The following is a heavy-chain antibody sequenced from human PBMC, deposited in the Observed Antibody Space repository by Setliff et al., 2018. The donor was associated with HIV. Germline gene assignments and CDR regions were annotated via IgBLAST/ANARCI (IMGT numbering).Heavy chain of an antibody. Sequence: SETLSLTCTVSGGSISSGGYFWSWIRQPAGGGLVWIGRVSSSGNTNYNPSLKSRVIISLDTSKNQFSLKLSSVTAADTAVYYCARYRYYYDSSGYGRWFDPWGQGTLVTVSS. J-gene: IGHJ5*02. CDR2: VSSSGNT. CDR1: GGSISSGGYF. CDR3: ARYRYYYDSSGYGRWFDP. V-gene: IGHV4-61*02. D-gene: IGHD3-22*01.